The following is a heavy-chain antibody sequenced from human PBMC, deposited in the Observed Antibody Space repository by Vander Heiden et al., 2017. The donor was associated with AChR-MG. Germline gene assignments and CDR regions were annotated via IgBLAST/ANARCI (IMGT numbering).Heavy chain of an antibody. CDR2: INPNSGGT. CDR1: GYTFPGYY. CDR3: ARGEGIAGASSADY. D-gene: IGHD6-13*01. Sequence: QVQLVQSGAEVKKPGASVKVSRKASGYTFPGYYMHWVRQAPGQGLEWMGRINPNSGGTNYAQKFQGRVTMTRDTSISTAYMELSRLRSDDTAVYYCARGEGIAGASSADYWGQGTLVTVSS. J-gene: IGHJ4*02. V-gene: IGHV1-2*06.